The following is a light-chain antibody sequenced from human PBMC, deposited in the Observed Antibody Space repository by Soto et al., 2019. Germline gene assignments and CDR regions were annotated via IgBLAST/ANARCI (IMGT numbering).Light chain of an antibody. CDR1: SSDVSGYNY. CDR3: SSYTSSSAVV. Sequence: QSVLTQPASVSGSPGQSITISCTGTSSDVSGYNYVSWYQQHPGKAPKLMIYDVSNRPSGVSNRFSGSKSGNTASLTISGLQAEDEADYYCSSYTSSSAVVFGGGTKLTV. J-gene: IGLJ2*01. CDR2: DVS. V-gene: IGLV2-14*01.